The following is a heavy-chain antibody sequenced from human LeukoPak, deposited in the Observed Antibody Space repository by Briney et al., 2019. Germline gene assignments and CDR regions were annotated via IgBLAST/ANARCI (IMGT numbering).Heavy chain of an antibody. J-gene: IGHJ4*02. Sequence: GGSLRLSCAASGFTVSSKYMSWVRQAPGKGLEWVSAISGSGGSTYYADSVKGRFTISRDNSKDTLYLQMNSLRAEDTAVYYCAKIVAISGRPREGFDYWGQGTLVTVSS. CDR3: AKIVAISGRPREGFDY. CDR1: GFTVSSKY. D-gene: IGHD1-26*01. CDR2: ISGSGGST. V-gene: IGHV3-23*01.